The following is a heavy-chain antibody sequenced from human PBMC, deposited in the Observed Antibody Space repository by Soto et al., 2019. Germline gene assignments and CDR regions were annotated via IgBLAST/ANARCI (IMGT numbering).Heavy chain of an antibody. CDR1: GFTFSSYA. V-gene: IGHV3-23*01. Sequence: EVQLLESGGGLVQPGGSLRLSCAASGFTFSSYAMSWVRQAPGKGLEWVSAISGSGGSTYYADSVKGRFTISRDNSKNTPYLQMTSLRAEDTAVYYCAKDSSGYPGGYFDYWGQGTLVTVSS. D-gene: IGHD3-22*01. J-gene: IGHJ4*02. CDR2: ISGSGGST. CDR3: AKDSSGYPGGYFDY.